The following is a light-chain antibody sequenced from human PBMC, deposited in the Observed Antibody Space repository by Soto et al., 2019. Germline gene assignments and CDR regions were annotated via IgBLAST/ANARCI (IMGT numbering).Light chain of an antibody. CDR2: WAS. CDR3: QQYYKTPWT. CDR1: QSVLDSSSNRNF. Sequence: DIVMTQSPDSLAVSLGERASINCKSTQSVLDSSSNRNFCGWYQQKPGQPPKVLIYWASTREFGVPDRFSGSGSGTDFTLTISSLQAEDVAVYYCQQYYKTPWTFGQGTKVDIK. V-gene: IGKV4-1*01. J-gene: IGKJ1*01.